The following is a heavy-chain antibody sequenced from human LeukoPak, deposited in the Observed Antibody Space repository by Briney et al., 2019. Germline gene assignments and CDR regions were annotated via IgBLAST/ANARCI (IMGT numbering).Heavy chain of an antibody. Sequence: SGTLSLTCAVSGGSISSSNWWSWVRQPPGKGLEWIGEIYHSGSTNYNPSLKSRVTISVDKSKNQFSLKLSSVTAADTAVYYCTRGGTWGGFTVTFDPWGQGTLVTVSS. V-gene: IGHV4-4*02. D-gene: IGHD4-17*01. J-gene: IGHJ5*02. CDR2: IYHSGST. CDR1: GGSISSSNW. CDR3: TRGGTWGGFTVTFDP.